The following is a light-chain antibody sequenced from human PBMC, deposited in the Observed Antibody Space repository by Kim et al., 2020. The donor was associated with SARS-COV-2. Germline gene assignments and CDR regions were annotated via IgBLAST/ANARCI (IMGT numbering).Light chain of an antibody. CDR1: DIGSKS. Sequence: APGKTARITCGGKDIGSKSVHWYPQRPGQAPVLVIYYDSDRPSGIPERFSGSNSGNTATLTISRVEAGDEADYYCQVWHSGSDLYVFGTGTKVTVL. J-gene: IGLJ1*01. CDR2: YDS. CDR3: QVWHSGSDLYV. V-gene: IGLV3-21*04.